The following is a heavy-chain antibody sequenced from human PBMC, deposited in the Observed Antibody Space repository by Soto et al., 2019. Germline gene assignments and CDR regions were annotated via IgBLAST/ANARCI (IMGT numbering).Heavy chain of an antibody. CDR1: GFTVSSNY. Sequence: EVEVVESGGGLVQPGESLRLSCAASGFTVSSNYMSWVRQAPGKGLEWVSVIYSGGNTVYADSVKGRFTISRDNSENTLYLLMDSLRPEDTAVYYCAREAWYAFWSGPGWFDPWGQGTLVTVSS. CDR2: IYSGGNT. V-gene: IGHV3-66*01. D-gene: IGHD3-3*01. J-gene: IGHJ5*02. CDR3: AREAWYAFWSGPGWFDP.